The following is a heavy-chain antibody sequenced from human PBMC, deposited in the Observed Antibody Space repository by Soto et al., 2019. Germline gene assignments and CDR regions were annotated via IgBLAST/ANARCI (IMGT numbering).Heavy chain of an antibody. CDR3: ARGIAGAMDS. Sequence: SETLSLTCIVSGGSISSGGYYWSWIRQHPGKGLEWLGYISYSGRTYYNPSLKSRVTVSVDTSENQFSLKLYSVTAADTAFYYCARGIAGAMDSWGRGILVTVSS. CDR2: ISYSGRT. CDR1: GGSISSGGYY. D-gene: IGHD2-2*01. J-gene: IGHJ4*02. V-gene: IGHV4-31*03.